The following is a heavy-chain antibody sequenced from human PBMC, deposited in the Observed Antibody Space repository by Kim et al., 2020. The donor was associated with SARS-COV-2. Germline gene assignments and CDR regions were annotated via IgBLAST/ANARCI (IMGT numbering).Heavy chain of an antibody. J-gene: IGHJ5*02. CDR2: FDPEDGET. CDR3: ATEETWQQLGPRWFDP. CDR1: GYTLTELS. V-gene: IGHV1-24*01. D-gene: IGHD6-13*01. Sequence: ASVKVSCEVSGYTLTELSMHWVRQAPGKGLEWMGGFDPEDGETIYAQKFQGRVTMTEDTSTDTAYMELSSLRSEDTAVYYCATEETWQQLGPRWFDPWGQGTLVTVSA.